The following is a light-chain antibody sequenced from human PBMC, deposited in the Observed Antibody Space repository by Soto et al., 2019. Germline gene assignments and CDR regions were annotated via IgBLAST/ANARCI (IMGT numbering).Light chain of an antibody. J-gene: IGKJ4*01. CDR1: RSVSSN. V-gene: IGKV3-15*01. CDR2: DAS. CDR3: QQYNNWPPLT. Sequence: IVMTQSPATLSVSPGERATLSCRASRSVSSNLAWYQQKPGQAPRLLIFDASTRATGIPARFSGSGSGTEFTLTISSLQSEDFAVYYCQQYNNWPPLTFGGGTKVEIK.